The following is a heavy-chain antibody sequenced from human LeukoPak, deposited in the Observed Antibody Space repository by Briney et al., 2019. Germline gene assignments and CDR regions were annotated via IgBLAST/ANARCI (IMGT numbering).Heavy chain of an antibody. D-gene: IGHD6-13*01. CDR3: TREAAAGNDY. CDR2: IKQDGSEK. CDR1: GFTFSTYW. J-gene: IGHJ4*02. V-gene: IGHV3-7*01. Sequence: GGSLRLSCAASGFTFSTYWMSWVRQAPGKGLEWVANIKQDGSEKYYLDSVKGRFTISRDNAKNSLYLQMNSLRAEDTAVYFCTREAAAGNDYWGRGTLVTVSS.